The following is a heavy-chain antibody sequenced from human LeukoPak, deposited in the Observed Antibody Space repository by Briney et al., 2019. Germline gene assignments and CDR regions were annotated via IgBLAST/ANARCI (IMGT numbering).Heavy chain of an antibody. Sequence: PGRSLRLSCAASGLTFDAYAIHWVRQAPGKCLEWVSGISWNSGTIGYADSVKGRFTISRDNAKNPLYLQMNSLSAEDTALYYCAKDYKVGSTVYGLVVWGQGTPVTVSS. CDR3: AKDYKVGSTVYGLVV. J-gene: IGHJ6*02. CDR1: GLTFDAYA. V-gene: IGHV3-9*01. CDR2: ISWNSGTI. D-gene: IGHD2-2*01.